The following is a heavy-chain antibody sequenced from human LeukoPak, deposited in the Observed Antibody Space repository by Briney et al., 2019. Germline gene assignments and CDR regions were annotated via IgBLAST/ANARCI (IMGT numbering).Heavy chain of an antibody. D-gene: IGHD3-22*01. Sequence: GESLKISCKGSGYSFTTYWIGWVRQMPGKGLEWLGTIYPSDSDTKYSPSFQGQVTISADKSTSTAYLQWSSLKASDTAMYYCVRGYFFDYWGQGTLVTVSS. CDR1: GYSFTTYW. CDR3: VRGYFFDY. J-gene: IGHJ4*02. V-gene: IGHV5-51*01. CDR2: IYPSDSDT.